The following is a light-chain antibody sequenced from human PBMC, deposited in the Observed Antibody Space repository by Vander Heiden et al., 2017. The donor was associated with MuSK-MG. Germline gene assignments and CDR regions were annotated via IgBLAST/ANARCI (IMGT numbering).Light chain of an antibody. CDR2: DGS. J-gene: IGKJ4*01. Sequence: EPVLTQAPATLTLSPGHGATLSCRASQNVDIYMAWYQQKPGQPPRLLIYDGSKRAAGIPVRFSGSGSGTDFTLTISSVEPEDFATYYCQQPRNWPPCTFGGGTKVEIK. V-gene: IGKV3-11*01. CDR3: QQPRNWPPCT. CDR1: QNVDIY.